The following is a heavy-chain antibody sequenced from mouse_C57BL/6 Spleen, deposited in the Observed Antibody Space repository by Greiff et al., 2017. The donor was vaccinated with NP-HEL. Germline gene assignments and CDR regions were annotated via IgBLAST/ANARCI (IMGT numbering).Heavy chain of an antibody. D-gene: IGHD1-1*01. Sequence: QVQLKQSGAELARPGASVKMSCKASGYTFTSYTMHWVKQRPGQGLEWIGYINPSSGYTKYNQKFKDKATLTADKSSSTAYMQLSSLTSEDSAVYYCASDGSSYGFAYWGQGTLVTVSA. CDR3: ASDGSSYGFAY. V-gene: IGHV1-4*01. CDR2: INPSSGYT. J-gene: IGHJ3*01. CDR1: GYTFTSYT.